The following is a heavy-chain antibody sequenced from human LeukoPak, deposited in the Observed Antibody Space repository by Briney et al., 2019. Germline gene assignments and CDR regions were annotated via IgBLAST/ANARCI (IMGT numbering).Heavy chain of an antibody. Sequence: GGSLRLSCAASGFTFSSYGMHWVSQAPGKGLEWVAVISYDGSNKYYADSVKGRFTISRDNSKNTLYLQMNSLRAEDTAVYYCAKAESPINRYNWNDKRRPYGMDVWGQGTTVTVSS. CDR1: GFTFSSYG. CDR3: AKAESPINRYNWNDKRRPYGMDV. J-gene: IGHJ6*02. CDR2: ISYDGSNK. V-gene: IGHV3-30*18. D-gene: IGHD1-20*01.